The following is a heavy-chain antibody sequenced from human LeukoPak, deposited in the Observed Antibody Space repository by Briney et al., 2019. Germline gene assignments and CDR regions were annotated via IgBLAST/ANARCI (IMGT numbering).Heavy chain of an antibody. CDR3: ASGQRVVPAAIVRPRFEPYYYYYMDV. CDR1: GGTFSSYA. D-gene: IGHD2-2*02. J-gene: IGHJ6*03. V-gene: IGHV1-69*05. CDR2: IIPIFGTA. Sequence: SVKVSCKASGGTFSSYAISWVRQAPGQGLEWMGGIIPIFGTANYAQKFQGRVTITTDESTSTAYMELSSLRSEDTAVYYCASGQRVVPAAIVRPRFEPYYYYYMDVWGKGTTVTVSS.